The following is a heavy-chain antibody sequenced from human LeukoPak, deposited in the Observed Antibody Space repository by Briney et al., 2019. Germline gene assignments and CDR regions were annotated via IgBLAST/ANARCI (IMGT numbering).Heavy chain of an antibody. D-gene: IGHD6-13*01. Sequence: GGSLRLSCVASGFTFSDYYMSWIRQAPGKGLEWVSYISSSGSTLYYADSLKGRFTISRDNAKNTLYLQMNSLSAEDTAVYYCAKAAGAAGKTPWDYWGQGTLVTVSS. CDR1: GFTFSDYY. CDR2: ISSSGSTL. CDR3: AKAAGAAGKTPWDY. J-gene: IGHJ4*02. V-gene: IGHV3-11*01.